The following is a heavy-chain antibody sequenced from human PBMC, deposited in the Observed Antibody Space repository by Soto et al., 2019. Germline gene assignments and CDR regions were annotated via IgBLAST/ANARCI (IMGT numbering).Heavy chain of an antibody. CDR1: GYIFVNYG. V-gene: IGHV1-18*01. Sequence: QVQLVQSGDEVKKPGASVKVSCKASGYIFVNYGSGWVRQAPRQGLEWMGWISPYTGNTHSASKVQGRLTMTTDTSTSTAYMDLGSLTSDDTAVYYCVMVDNYVTPTPQDVWGQGTTVTVSS. J-gene: IGHJ6*02. CDR3: VMVDNYVTPTPQDV. CDR2: ISPYTGNT. D-gene: IGHD3-16*01.